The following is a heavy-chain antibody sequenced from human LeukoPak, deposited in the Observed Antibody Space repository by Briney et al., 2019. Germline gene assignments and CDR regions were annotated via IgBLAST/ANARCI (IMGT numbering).Heavy chain of an antibody. CDR1: GFTVSSNY. J-gene: IGHJ4*02. D-gene: IGHD3-3*01. Sequence: GGSLRLSCAASGFTVSSNYMSWVRQAPGKGLEWVSVIYSGGSTYYADSVRGRFTISRDNSKNTLYLQMNSLRAEDTAVYYCARASTYYDFWSGYNFDYWDQGTLVTVSS. CDR2: IYSGGST. CDR3: ARASTYYDFWSGYNFDY. V-gene: IGHV3-53*01.